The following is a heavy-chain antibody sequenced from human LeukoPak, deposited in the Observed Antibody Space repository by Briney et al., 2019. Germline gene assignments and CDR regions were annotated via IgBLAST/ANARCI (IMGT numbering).Heavy chain of an antibody. CDR1: GFTFDGYD. Sequence: GGSLRLSCAASGFTFDGYDISWVRQVPGKGLEWVSGISWNGGDTSYADSVKGRFIISRDNAKNSLYLQMSSLRAEDTAFYYCARASSGYPYFYYMDFWGKGTTVTVSS. V-gene: IGHV3-20*04. CDR3: ARASSGYPYFYYMDF. J-gene: IGHJ6*03. D-gene: IGHD5-12*01. CDR2: ISWNGGDT.